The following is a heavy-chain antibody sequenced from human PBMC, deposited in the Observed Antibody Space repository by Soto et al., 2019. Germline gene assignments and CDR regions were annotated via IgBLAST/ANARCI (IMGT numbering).Heavy chain of an antibody. CDR1: GGSVSSGNHY. Sequence: QVQLQESGPGLVKPSETLSLTCTVSGGSVSSGNHYCSWIRQPPGKGLEWIGHIYNSGSTNYNPSLKSRVTISVDTSKIQFSLKLSSVTAADTAVYYCAREFTFWGQGTLVTVSS. D-gene: IGHD3-16*01. V-gene: IGHV4-61*01. J-gene: IGHJ4*02. CDR3: AREFTF. CDR2: IYNSGST.